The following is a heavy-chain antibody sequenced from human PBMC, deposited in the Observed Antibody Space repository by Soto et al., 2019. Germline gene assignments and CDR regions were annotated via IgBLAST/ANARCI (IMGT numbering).Heavy chain of an antibody. CDR1: GFSFSSYA. CDR3: ANQIRYFDWFFPFDY. D-gene: IGHD3-9*01. CDR2: ISTRGGRT. J-gene: IGHJ4*02. V-gene: IGHV3-23*01. Sequence: GGSLRLSCAASGFSFSSYAMSWVRQAPPQGLEWVSSISTRGGRTYYADSVKGRFSISRDNSANAVYLDMDNLRAEDTAVYYCANQIRYFDWFFPFDYWGPGALVTVSS.